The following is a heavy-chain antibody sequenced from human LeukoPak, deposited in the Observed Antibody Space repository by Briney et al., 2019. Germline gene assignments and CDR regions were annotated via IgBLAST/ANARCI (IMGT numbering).Heavy chain of an antibody. D-gene: IGHD2-2*01. J-gene: IGHJ4*02. CDR3: ASFGIVVVPAATSY. Sequence: ASVKVSCKASVYTFTGYYMHWVRHAPGQGLEWMGWINPNSGGTNDAQKIQGRVTMTRDTSISTAYMELSRLRSDDTAVYYCASFGIVVVPAATSYWGQGTLVTVSS. CDR1: VYTFTGYY. V-gene: IGHV1-2*02. CDR2: INPNSGGT.